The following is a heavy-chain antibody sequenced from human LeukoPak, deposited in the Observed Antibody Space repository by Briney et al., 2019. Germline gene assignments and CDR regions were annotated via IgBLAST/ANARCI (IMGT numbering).Heavy chain of an antibody. V-gene: IGHV3-23*01. Sequence: GGSLRLSCAACGFTFSSYAMRWVRQAPGKGLEWGSDISGSGGSTYYADSVKGRFTISRDNSKNTLYLQMNSLRAEDTAVYYCAKDIPSPPLPYYYYGMDVWGQGTTVTVSS. D-gene: IGHD2-2*02. CDR2: ISGSGGST. CDR1: GFTFSSYA. J-gene: IGHJ6*02. CDR3: AKDIPSPPLPYYYYGMDV.